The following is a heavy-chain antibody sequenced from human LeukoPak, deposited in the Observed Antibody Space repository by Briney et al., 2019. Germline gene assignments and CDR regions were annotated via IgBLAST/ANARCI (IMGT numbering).Heavy chain of an antibody. J-gene: IGHJ6*03. CDR3: ARGWPMGIADYYYYMDV. CDR2: MNPNSGNT. D-gene: IGHD2-21*01. V-gene: IGHV1-8*01. CDR1: GYTFTSYD. Sequence: ASVKVSCKASGYTFTSYDINWVRQATGQGLEWMGWMNPNSGNTGYAQKIQGRVTMTRNTSISTAYMELSSLRSEDTAVYYCARGWPMGIADYYYYMDVWGKGTTVTVSS.